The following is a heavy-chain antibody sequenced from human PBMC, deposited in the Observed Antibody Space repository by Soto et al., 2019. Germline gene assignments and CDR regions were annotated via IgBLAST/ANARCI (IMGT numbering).Heavy chain of an antibody. J-gene: IGHJ6*02. CDR1: GYTFTSYA. Sequence: QVQLVQSGAEVKKPGASVKVSCKASGYTFTSYAMHWVRQAPGQRLEWMGWINAGNGNTKYSQKFQGRVTVTRDTSASTAYMELSSLRSEDTAVYYCARDLLMAVWGRGTTVTVSS. CDR3: ARDLLMAV. V-gene: IGHV1-3*01. CDR2: INAGNGNT. D-gene: IGHD2-15*01.